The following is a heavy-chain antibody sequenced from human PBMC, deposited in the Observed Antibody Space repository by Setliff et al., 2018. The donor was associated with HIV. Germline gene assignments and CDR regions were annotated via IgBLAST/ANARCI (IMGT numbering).Heavy chain of an antibody. D-gene: IGHD6-19*01. V-gene: IGHV4-39*01. CDR1: GGSISNSRYY. CDR3: ARHWRGSGWSNWFDP. Sequence: LSLTCTVSGGSISNSRYYWSWIRQPPGKGLEWIGSIYYSGSTYYNPSLKSRVTISVDTSKNQFSLKLTSVTAADTAVYYCARHWRGSGWSNWFDPWGQGTLVTVSS. J-gene: IGHJ5*02. CDR2: IYYSGST.